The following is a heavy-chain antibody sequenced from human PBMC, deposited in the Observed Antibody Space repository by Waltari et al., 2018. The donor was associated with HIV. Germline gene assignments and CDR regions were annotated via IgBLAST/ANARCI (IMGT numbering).Heavy chain of an antibody. Sequence: QVQLQESGPGLVKPSQTLSLTCTVSGGSISSGSYYWSWTRAPAGKGLEWIGRIYTSGSTNYNPSLKIRVTISVDTSKNQFSLKLSSVTAADTAVYYCAREGGSYYGGWFDPWGQGTLVTVSS. J-gene: IGHJ5*02. D-gene: IGHD1-26*01. CDR1: GGSISSGSYY. V-gene: IGHV4-61*02. CDR3: AREGGSYYGGWFDP. CDR2: IYTSGST.